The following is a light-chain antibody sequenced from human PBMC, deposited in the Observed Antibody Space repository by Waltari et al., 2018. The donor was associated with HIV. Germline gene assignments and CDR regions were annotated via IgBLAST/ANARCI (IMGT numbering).Light chain of an antibody. Sequence: SVLAQPPAVSGAPGHRLTISCTGLSPNIGSGYVVHWYQQLPGNAPKFLIYGNTHRPSGVPDRFSGSKSGSSASLAITGLQAEDEADYYCQFYDNSLSAYVFGTGTKVTVL. J-gene: IGLJ1*01. CDR3: QFYDNSLSAYV. CDR2: GNT. CDR1: SPNIGSGYV. V-gene: IGLV1-40*01.